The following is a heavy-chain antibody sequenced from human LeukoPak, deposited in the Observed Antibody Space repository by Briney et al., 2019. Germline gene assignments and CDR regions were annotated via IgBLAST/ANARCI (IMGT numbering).Heavy chain of an antibody. V-gene: IGHV4-59*01. Sequence: SGTLSLTCSVSDDSLRIYYWNWIRQPPGEGLEWIAYIHHSGNNHYNPSLRTRVTLSVDESMNWTSLRLRSVIGADTTVYYFAGWNNDLRAFDVWGQGTVVTVSS. CDR1: DDSLRIYY. CDR2: IHHSGNN. D-gene: IGHD1/OR15-1a*01. CDR3: AGWNNDLRAFDV. J-gene: IGHJ3*01.